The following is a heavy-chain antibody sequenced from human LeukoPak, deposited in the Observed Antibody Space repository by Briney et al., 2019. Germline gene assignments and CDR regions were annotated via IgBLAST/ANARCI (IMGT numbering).Heavy chain of an antibody. V-gene: IGHV3-53*01. CDR3: ATHWGIEIIPEDYFDY. Sequence: PGGSLRLSCAASGFTVTTNYMTWVRQAPGKGLEWVSVIYTGGSTYYADSVKGRFTISRDNSKNTLYLQMNSLRAEDTAVYYCATHWGIEIIPEDYFDYWGQGTLVTVSS. CDR2: IYTGGST. J-gene: IGHJ4*02. D-gene: IGHD3-16*01. CDR1: GFTVTTNY.